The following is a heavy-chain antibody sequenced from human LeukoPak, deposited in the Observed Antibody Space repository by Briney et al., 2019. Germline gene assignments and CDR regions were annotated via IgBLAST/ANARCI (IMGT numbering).Heavy chain of an antibody. CDR2: ISSSSSYI. V-gene: IGHV3-21*01. D-gene: IGHD3-3*01. J-gene: IGHJ3*02. CDR1: GFTFDDYA. CDR3: AHSGGSVSIFGVVDAFDI. Sequence: GRSLRLSCAASGFTFDDYAMHWVRQAPGKGLEWVSSISSSSSYIYYADSVKGRFTISRDNAKNSLYLQMNSLRAEDTAVYYCAHSGGSVSIFGVVDAFDIWGQGTMVTVSS.